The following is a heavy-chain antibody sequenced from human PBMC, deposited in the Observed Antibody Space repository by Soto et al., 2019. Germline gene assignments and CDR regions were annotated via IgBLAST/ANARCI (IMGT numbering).Heavy chain of an antibody. J-gene: IGHJ4*02. CDR3: ARSHCSGGSCYFHYFDY. CDR1: GFTFSSYA. CDR2: ISYDGSNK. D-gene: IGHD2-15*01. Sequence: QVQLVESGGGVVQPGRPLRLSCAASGFTFSSYAMHWVRQAPGKGLEWVAVISYDGSNKYYADSVKGRFTISRDNSKNTLHLQMNSLRAEDTAVYYCARSHCSGGSCYFHYFDYWGQGTLVTVSS. V-gene: IGHV3-30-3*01.